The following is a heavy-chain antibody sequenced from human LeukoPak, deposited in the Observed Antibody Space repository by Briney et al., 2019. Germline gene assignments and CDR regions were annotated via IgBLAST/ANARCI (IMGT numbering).Heavy chain of an antibody. V-gene: IGHV4-30-4*01. CDR2: IYYSGST. CDR1: GGSISSGDYY. CDR3: ARDVPAAIQRGGMDV. Sequence: PSQTLSLTCTVSGGSISSGDYYWSWIRQPPGKGLEWIGYIYYSGSTYYNPSLKSRVAISVDTSKNQFSLKLSSVTAADTAVYYCARDVPAAIQRGGMDVWGQGTTVTVSS. J-gene: IGHJ6*02. D-gene: IGHD2-2*01.